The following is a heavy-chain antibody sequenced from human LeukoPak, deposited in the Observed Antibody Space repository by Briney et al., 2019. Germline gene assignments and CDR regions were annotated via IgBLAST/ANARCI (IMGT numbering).Heavy chain of an antibody. V-gene: IGHV3-23*01. D-gene: IGHD5-24*01. CDR1: GFTFSNYA. J-gene: IGHJ4*02. CDR2: ISGSGGTT. Sequence: GGSLRLSCAASGFTFSNYAMTWVRQAPGKGLEWVSVISGSGGTTYYADSVKGRFTISRDNSKNTLYLQMNSLRAEDTAVYYCATRDGYNIHWGQGTLVTVSS. CDR3: ATRDGYNIH.